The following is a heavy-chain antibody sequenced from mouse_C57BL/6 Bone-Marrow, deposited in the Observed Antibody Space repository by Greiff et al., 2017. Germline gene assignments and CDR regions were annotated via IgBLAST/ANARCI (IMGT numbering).Heavy chain of an antibody. CDR1: GFNIKDDY. Sequence: EVQLQQSGAELVRPGASVKLSCTASGFNIKDDYMHWVKQRPEQGLEWIGWIDPENGDTEYASKFQGKATITADTSSNTAYLQLSSLTSEDTAVYYCTTDYGYYFDYGGQGTTLTVSS. D-gene: IGHD2-2*01. J-gene: IGHJ2*01. CDR3: TTDYGYYFDY. V-gene: IGHV14-4*01. CDR2: IDPENGDT.